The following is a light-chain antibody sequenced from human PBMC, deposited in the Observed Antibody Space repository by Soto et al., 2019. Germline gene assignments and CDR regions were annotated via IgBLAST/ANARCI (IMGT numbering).Light chain of an antibody. J-gene: IGLJ2*01. Sequence: QSALTQPASVSGSPGQSITISCTGTSSDVGGYNYVSWYQQHPGKAPKLMIYNVSNRPSGVSNRFSGSKSGNTAALTISGLQAEDEEHYYCSYFTSTNTVLFGGGTKLTVL. CDR1: SSDVGGYNY. V-gene: IGLV2-14*01. CDR3: SYFTSTNTVL. CDR2: NVS.